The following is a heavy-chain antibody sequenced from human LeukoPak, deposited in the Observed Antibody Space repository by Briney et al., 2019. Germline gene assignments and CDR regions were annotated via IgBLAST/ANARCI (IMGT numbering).Heavy chain of an antibody. D-gene: IGHD2-21*02. Sequence: ASVKVSCKASGYTITNYDINWLRQGTGQGLEWMAWMTPNSGNTGHEQKFQGRLTMTRDISISTAYMELSSLRSEDTAVYYCAFCGGDCGGAFDVWGQGTTVTVSS. CDR1: GYTITNYD. V-gene: IGHV1-8*01. CDR3: AFCGGDCGGAFDV. CDR2: MTPNSGNT. J-gene: IGHJ3*01.